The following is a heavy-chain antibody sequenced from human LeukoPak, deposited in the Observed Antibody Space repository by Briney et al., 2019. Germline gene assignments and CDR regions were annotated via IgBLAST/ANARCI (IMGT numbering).Heavy chain of an antibody. CDR1: GFGFDVFA. CDR2: LSSNGATT. D-gene: IGHD6-19*01. V-gene: IGHV3-23*01. CDR3: ARRVSYSSVWYYFDS. Sequence: GESLRLSCVGSGFGFDVFAMTWVRQAPGKGLEWVSSLSSNGATTYYADSVKGRFTISRDNSKNTLYLEMNSLRAEDTALYCCARRVSYSSVWYYFDSWGQGTLVTVSS. J-gene: IGHJ4*02.